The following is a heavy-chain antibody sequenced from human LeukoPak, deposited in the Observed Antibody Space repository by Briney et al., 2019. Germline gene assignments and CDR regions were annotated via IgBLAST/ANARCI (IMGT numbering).Heavy chain of an antibody. CDR1: GGTFSSYA. CDR2: IIPIFGTA. J-gene: IGHJ3*02. CDR3: ARGDVTIFGLVIRPDAFDI. V-gene: IGHV1-69*01. Sequence: SVKVSCKASGGTFSSYAISWVRQAPGQGLEWMGGIIPIFGTANYAQKFQGRVTITADESTSTAYMELSSLRSEDTAVYYCARGDVTIFGLVIRPDAFDIWGQGTMVTVSS. D-gene: IGHD3-3*01.